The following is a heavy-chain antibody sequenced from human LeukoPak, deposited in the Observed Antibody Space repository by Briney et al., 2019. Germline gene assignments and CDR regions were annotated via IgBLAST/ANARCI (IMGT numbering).Heavy chain of an antibody. Sequence: GSLRLSCAASGFSFSDYPMHWVRQAPGKGLEWLAVISFDGSNAYYADSVQGRLTISRDNSQNTLYLQVNSLRVEDTAVYYCTKEEGSGTSHYDYWGQGTLVTVSS. CDR2: ISFDGSNA. D-gene: IGHD3-10*01. CDR3: TKEEGSGTSHYDY. CDR1: GFSFSDYP. V-gene: IGHV3-30*04. J-gene: IGHJ4*02.